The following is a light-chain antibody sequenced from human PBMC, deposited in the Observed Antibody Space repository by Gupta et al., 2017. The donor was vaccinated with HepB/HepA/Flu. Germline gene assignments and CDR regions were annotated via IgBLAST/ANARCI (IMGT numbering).Light chain of an antibody. J-gene: IGKJ2*01. Sequence: DIHMTQSPSFLSASVGDRVTIACRASQSISGYVSWYQQKPGKAPKLLISGVGNLESAVPSRFSGNRSAPYRTLSISRLLFKDLAAKCCHQSDSAPPATFGQGTXLEIK. V-gene: IGKV1-39*01. CDR3: HQSDSAPPAT. CDR2: GVG. CDR1: QSISGY.